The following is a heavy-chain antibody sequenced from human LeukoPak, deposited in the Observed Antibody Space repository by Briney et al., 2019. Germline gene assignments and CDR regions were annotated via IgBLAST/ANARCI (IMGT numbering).Heavy chain of an antibody. D-gene: IGHD3-9*01. CDR2: FAPEDGET. V-gene: IGHV1-24*01. CDR1: GYTLTELS. J-gene: IGHJ4*02. Sequence: ASVKVSCKVSGYTLTELSMHWVRQAPGKGLEWMGGFAPEDGETIYAQKFQGRVTMTEDTSTDTAYMELSSLRSEDTAVYYCATHILTGYYPKYYFDYWGQGTLVTVSS. CDR3: ATHILTGYYPKYYFDY.